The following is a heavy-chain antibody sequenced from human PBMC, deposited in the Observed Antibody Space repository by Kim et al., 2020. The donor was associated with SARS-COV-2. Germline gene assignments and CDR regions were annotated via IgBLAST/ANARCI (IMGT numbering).Heavy chain of an antibody. CDR3: AREAMVRGRVLDY. Sequence: SETLSLTCTVSGGSISSYYWSWIRQPPGKGLEWIGYIYYSGSTNYNPSLKSRVTISVDTSKNQFSLKLSSVTAADTAVYYCAREAMVRGRVLDYWGQGTLVTVSS. V-gene: IGHV4-59*01. D-gene: IGHD3-10*01. CDR1: GGSISSYY. J-gene: IGHJ4*02. CDR2: IYYSGST.